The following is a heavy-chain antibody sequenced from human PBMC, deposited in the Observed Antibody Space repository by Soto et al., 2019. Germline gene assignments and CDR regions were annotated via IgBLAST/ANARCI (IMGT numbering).Heavy chain of an antibody. D-gene: IGHD2-2*01. J-gene: IGHJ4*02. V-gene: IGHV4-30-4*01. CDR1: GGSISSGGSY. CDR3: VRYCSTTKCPFDY. CDR2: IYYSGNT. Sequence: SETLSLTCTVSGGSISSGGSYWGWIRQPPGKGLEWIGYIYYSGNTYFNPSLKSRVTLSVDTSKNQFSLNLSSVTAADTAVYYCVRYCSTTKCPFDYWGQGTLVTAPQ.